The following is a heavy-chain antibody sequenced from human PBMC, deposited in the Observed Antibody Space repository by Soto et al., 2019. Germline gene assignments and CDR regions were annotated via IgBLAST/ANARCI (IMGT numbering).Heavy chain of an antibody. CDR2: ISYDGSNK. D-gene: IGHD3-22*01. V-gene: IGHV3-30-3*01. J-gene: IGHJ4*02. CDR3: ARGVRRYYDSSGYYEFDY. Sequence: QVQLVESGGGVDQPGRSLRLSCAASGFTFSSYAMHWVRQAPGKGLEWVAVISYDGSNKYYADSVKGRFTISRDNSKNTLYLQMNSLRAEDTAVYYCARGVRRYYDSSGYYEFDYWGQGTLVTVSS. CDR1: GFTFSSYA.